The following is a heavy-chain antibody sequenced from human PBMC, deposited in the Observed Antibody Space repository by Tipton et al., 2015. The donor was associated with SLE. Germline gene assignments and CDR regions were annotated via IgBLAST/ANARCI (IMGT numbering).Heavy chain of an antibody. D-gene: IGHD1-7*01. J-gene: IGHJ4*02. CDR3: ARDRVQNWNYVRYFEY. Sequence: QSGAEVKKPGSSVKVSCKASGGSFSHYGISWVRQAPGQGLEWMGGIIPMSGSAKYAQKFHGRVSITADESTSTAYMELSSLRSEDTALYYCARDRVQNWNYVRYFEYWGQGTLVTVSS. CDR1: GGSFSHYG. V-gene: IGHV1-69*01. CDR2: IIPMSGSA.